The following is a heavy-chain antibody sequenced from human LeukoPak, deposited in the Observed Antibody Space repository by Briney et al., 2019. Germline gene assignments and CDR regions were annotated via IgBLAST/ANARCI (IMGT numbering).Heavy chain of an antibody. Sequence: GGSLRLSCAASGSTFSSYSMNWVRQAAGKGLEWVSSITSSSGNIYYADSVKGRFTSPKDNAKNSLYLQMNSLRAEDTAVYYCARDRGGYGDYHFDYWGQGTLVTVSS. J-gene: IGHJ4*02. CDR3: ARDRGGYGDYHFDY. V-gene: IGHV3-21*01. CDR1: GSTFSSYS. D-gene: IGHD4-17*01. CDR2: ITSSSGNI.